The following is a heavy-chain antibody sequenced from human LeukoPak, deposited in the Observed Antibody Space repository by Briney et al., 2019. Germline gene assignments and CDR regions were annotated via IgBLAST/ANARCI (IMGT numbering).Heavy chain of an antibody. CDR3: AKSARVIAVEIDY. V-gene: IGHV3-23*01. J-gene: IGHJ4*02. Sequence: GGSLRLSCAASGFTFSSYVMSWVRQAPGKGLEWVSTISGSGGSTNYADSVKGRFTIYRDNSKNTLYLQMNSLRAEDTAVYYCAKSARVIAVEIDYWGQGTLVTVSS. D-gene: IGHD6-19*01. CDR2: ISGSGGST. CDR1: GFTFSSYV.